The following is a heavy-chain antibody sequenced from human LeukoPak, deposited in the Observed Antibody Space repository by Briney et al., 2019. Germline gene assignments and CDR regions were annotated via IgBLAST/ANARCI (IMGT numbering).Heavy chain of an antibody. D-gene: IGHD6-19*01. V-gene: IGHV4-4*07. CDR2: IYTSGST. CDR3: ARVSYSSGWPFDY. J-gene: IGHJ4*02. Sequence: SETLSLTCTVSGGSISSYYWSWIRPPAGKGLEWIGRIYTSGSTNYNPSLKSRVTMSVDTSKNQFSLKLSSVTAADTAVYYCARVSYSSGWPFDYWGQGTLVTVSS. CDR1: GGSISSYY.